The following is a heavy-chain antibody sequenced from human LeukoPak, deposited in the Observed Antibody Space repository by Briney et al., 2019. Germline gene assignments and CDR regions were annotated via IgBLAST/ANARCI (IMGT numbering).Heavy chain of an antibody. CDR2: INHSGST. CDR3: ASDPGICSSCGWFDP. D-gene: IGHD6-13*01. V-gene: IGHV4-34*01. J-gene: IGHJ5*02. Sequence: PSETQSLTCTVSDDSISTYYWSWIRQPPEKGMEWIGEINHSGSTNYNPSLKSRVTISVDTSKNQFSLKLSSVTAADTAVYYCASDPGICSSCGWFDPWGQGTLVTVSS. CDR1: DDSISTYY.